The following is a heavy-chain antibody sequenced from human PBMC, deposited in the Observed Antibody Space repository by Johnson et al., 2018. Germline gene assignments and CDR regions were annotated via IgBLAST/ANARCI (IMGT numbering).Heavy chain of an antibody. J-gene: IGHJ6*02. CDR3: TQYSYGYAYYYYYGMDV. V-gene: IGHV1-69*12. CDR1: GGTFSSYA. D-gene: IGHD5-18*01. CDR2: IIPIFGTA. Sequence: QVQLVQSGAEVKKPGSSVKVSCKASGGTFSSYAISWVRQAPGQGLEWMGGIIPIFGTANYAQKFQGRVTITADESTSTAYMELGSLRSEDTAVYYCTQYSYGYAYYYYYGMDVWGQGTTVTVSS.